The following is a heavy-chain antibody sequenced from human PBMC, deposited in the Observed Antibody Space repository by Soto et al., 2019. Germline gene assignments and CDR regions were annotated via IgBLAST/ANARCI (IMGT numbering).Heavy chain of an antibody. CDR1: GGSISSSNW. CDR2: IYHSGST. CDR3: ARALAAAGTDYYYYGMDV. Sequence: SETLSLTCAVSGGSISSSNWWSWVRQPPGKGLEWIGEIYHSGSTNYNPSLKSRVTISVDKSKNQFSLKLSSVTAADTAVYYCARALAAAGTDYYYYGMDVWGQGTTVTVYS. V-gene: IGHV4-4*02. D-gene: IGHD6-13*01. J-gene: IGHJ6*02.